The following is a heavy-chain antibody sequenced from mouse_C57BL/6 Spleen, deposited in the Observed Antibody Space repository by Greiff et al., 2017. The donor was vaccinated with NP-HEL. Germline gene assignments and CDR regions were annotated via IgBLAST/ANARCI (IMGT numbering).Heavy chain of an antibody. J-gene: IGHJ4*01. CDR3: VREGPMDY. V-gene: IGHV10-3*01. D-gene: IGHD3-3*01. CDR1: GFTFTTYA. Sequence: EVKLMESGGGLVQPKGSLKLSCAASGFTFTTYAMHWVRQAPGQGLEWVALIRSKSSNYATYYADSVKDRFTISRDESQSILNLQTNNLKTEDTAMYYCVREGPMDYWGQGTSVTVSS. CDR2: IRSKSSNYAT.